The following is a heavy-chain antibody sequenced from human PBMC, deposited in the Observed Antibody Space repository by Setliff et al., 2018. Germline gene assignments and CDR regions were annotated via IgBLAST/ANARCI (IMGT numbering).Heavy chain of an antibody. Sequence: ASVKVSCKASGYTFTSYYMHWVRQAPGQGLEWMGIINPSGGSTSYAQKFQGRVTMTRDTSTSTVYMELSSLRPEDTAVYYCARGGDYCGGECYIPPPDSYWGQGTLVTVSS. CDR1: GYTFTSYY. CDR2: INPSGGST. CDR3: ARGGDYCGGECYIPPPDSY. J-gene: IGHJ4*02. V-gene: IGHV1-46*01. D-gene: IGHD2-21*01.